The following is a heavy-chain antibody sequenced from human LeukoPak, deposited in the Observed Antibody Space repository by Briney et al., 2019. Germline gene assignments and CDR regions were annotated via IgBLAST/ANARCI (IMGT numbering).Heavy chain of an antibody. V-gene: IGHV4-61*01. CDR3: ARGGPSLGVDY. D-gene: IGHD5/OR15-5a*01. Sequence: SETLSLTCTVSGGSVSSGNYDWSWIRQPPGKGLGWIGYISYSGSTNYNPSLKSRVTISVDTSKNRFSLRLSSVAAADTAVYYCARGGPSLGVDYWGQGTLVTVSS. J-gene: IGHJ4*02. CDR1: GGSVSSGNYD. CDR2: ISYSGST.